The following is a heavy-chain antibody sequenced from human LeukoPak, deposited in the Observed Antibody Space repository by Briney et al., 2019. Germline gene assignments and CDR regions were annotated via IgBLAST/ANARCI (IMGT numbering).Heavy chain of an antibody. V-gene: IGHV5-51*01. J-gene: IGHJ4*02. CDR1: GYTFSTYW. D-gene: IGHD6-19*01. Sequence: GKSLKISCKGSGYTFSTYWIAWVRQMPGKGLEWMGIIYPGDSDTGYSPSFQGQVTISADKSISTAYLQWSSLKASDTAMYYCARLLEGVAGTWGYWGQGTLVTVSS. CDR3: ARLLEGVAGTWGY. CDR2: IYPGDSDT.